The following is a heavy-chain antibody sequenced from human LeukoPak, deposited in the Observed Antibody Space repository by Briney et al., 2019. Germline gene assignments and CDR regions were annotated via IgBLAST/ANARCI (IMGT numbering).Heavy chain of an antibody. CDR2: INPNSGGT. CDR1: GYTFTGYY. CDR3: ARSPTYYYDSSGYYLY. V-gene: IGHV1-2*02. D-gene: IGHD3-22*01. Sequence: GASVKVSCKASGYTFTGYYMHWVRQAPGQGLEWTGWINPNSGGTNYAQKFQGRVTMTRDTSISTAYMELSRLRSDDTAVYYCARSPTYYYDSSGYYLYWGQGTLVTVSS. J-gene: IGHJ4*02.